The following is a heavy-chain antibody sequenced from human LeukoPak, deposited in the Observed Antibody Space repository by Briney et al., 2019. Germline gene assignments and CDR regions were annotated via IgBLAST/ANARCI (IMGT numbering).Heavy chain of an antibody. Sequence: PGRSLRLSCAASGFTFDGYAMHWVRQAPGKGLEWVTGISWNSGSIGYADSVKGRFTISRDNAKNSLYLQMNSLRAEDTALYYCAKDSPSSSSFDYWGQGTLVTVSS. CDR2: ISWNSGSI. J-gene: IGHJ4*02. D-gene: IGHD6-6*01. CDR3: AKDSPSSSSFDY. CDR1: GFTFDGYA. V-gene: IGHV3-9*01.